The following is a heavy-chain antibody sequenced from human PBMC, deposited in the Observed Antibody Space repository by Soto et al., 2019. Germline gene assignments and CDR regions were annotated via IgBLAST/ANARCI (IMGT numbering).Heavy chain of an antibody. Sequence: HPGGSLRLSCAASGFTFSSYGMHWVRQAPGKGLEWVAVISYDGSNKYYADSVKGRFTISRDNSKNTLYLQMNSLRAEDTAVYYCAKDRSDFSFDYWGQGTLVTVSS. CDR1: GFTFSSYG. D-gene: IGHD3-16*02. J-gene: IGHJ4*02. V-gene: IGHV3-30*18. CDR2: ISYDGSNK. CDR3: AKDRSDFSFDY.